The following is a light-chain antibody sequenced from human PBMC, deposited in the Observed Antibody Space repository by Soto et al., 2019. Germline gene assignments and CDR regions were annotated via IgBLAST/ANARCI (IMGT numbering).Light chain of an antibody. V-gene: IGKV3-15*01. J-gene: IGKJ1*01. Sequence: EIVMTQSPATLSVSPGERVTFSCRASQSVNNNLAWYQHKPGQSPRLLINGASTRATAVPARFSGSGSGTEFTLTISSLQPEDLALYYCHQYKNWPPTFGQGTKVEIK. CDR3: HQYKNWPPT. CDR2: GAS. CDR1: QSVNNN.